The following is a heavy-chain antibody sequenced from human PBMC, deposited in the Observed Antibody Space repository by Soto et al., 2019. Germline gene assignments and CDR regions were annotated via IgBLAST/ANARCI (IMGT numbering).Heavy chain of an antibody. V-gene: IGHV1-69*01. J-gene: IGHJ4*02. CDR3: ARTIRYCSGGSCYSYFDY. D-gene: IGHD2-15*01. Sequence: QVQLVQSGAEVKKPGSSVKVSCKASGGTFSSYAISWVRQAPGQGLEWMGGIIPIFGTANYAQKFQGRVTITADESRGTAYMELSRLRSEDTAVYYCARTIRYCSGGSCYSYFDYWGQGTLVTVSS. CDR2: IIPIFGTA. CDR1: GGTFSSYA.